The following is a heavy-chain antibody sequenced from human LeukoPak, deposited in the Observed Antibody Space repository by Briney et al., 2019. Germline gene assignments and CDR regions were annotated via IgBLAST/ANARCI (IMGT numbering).Heavy chain of an antibody. J-gene: IGHJ5*02. CDR2: ISAYNGNT. D-gene: IGHD2-2*01. Sequence: GASVKVSCKASGYTFTSYGISWVRQAPGQGLEWMGWISAYNGNTNYAQKLQGRVTMTTDTSTSTAYMELRSLRSDDTAVYYCARVRCSSTSCPGLNWFDLWGQGTLVTVSS. V-gene: IGHV1-18*04. CDR3: ARVRCSSTSCPGLNWFDL. CDR1: GYTFTSYG.